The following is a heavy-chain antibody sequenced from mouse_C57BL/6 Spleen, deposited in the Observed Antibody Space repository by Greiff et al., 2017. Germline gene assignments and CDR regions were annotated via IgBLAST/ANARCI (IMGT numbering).Heavy chain of an antibody. CDR3: AREDYYGSSYSYYAMDD. CDR2: INPSNGGT. CDR1: GYTFSSYW. J-gene: IGHJ4*01. Sequence: QVQLQQPGTELVKPGASVKLSCKASGYTFSSYWMHWVKQRPGQGLEWIGNINPSNGGTNYNEKFKSKATLTVDKSSSTAYMQLSSLTSEDSAVYYCAREDYYGSSYSYYAMDDWGQGTSVTVSS. D-gene: IGHD1-1*01. V-gene: IGHV1-53*01.